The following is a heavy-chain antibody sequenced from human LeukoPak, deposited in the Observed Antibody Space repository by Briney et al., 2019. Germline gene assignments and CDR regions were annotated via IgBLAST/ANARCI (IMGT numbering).Heavy chain of an antibody. CDR2: IYYSGST. Sequence: PSETLSLTCTVSGGSISSGGCYWSWIRQHPGKGLEWIGNIYYSGSTYYNPSLKSRVTISVDTSKNQFSLKLSSVTAADTAVYYCARDGRRYSSSWYYFDCWGQGTLVTVSS. CDR3: ARDGRRYSSSWYYFDC. D-gene: IGHD6-13*01. V-gene: IGHV4-31*03. CDR1: GGSISSGGCY. J-gene: IGHJ4*02.